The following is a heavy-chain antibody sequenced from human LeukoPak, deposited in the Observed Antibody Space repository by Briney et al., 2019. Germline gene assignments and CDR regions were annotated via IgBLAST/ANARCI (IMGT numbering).Heavy chain of an antibody. CDR2: ISESGTGT. CDR1: GVTFSRYA. J-gene: IGHJ4*02. V-gene: IGHV3-23*01. CDR3: AKDHPPFYSNYEGFDY. D-gene: IGHD4-11*01. Sequence: GGSLRLSCAASGVTFSRYAMSWVRQAPGKGLEWVSAISESGTGTYYADSVKGRFTISRDNSKNTLYLQMNSLRAEDTAVYYCAKDHPPFYSNYEGFDYWGQGTLVTVSS.